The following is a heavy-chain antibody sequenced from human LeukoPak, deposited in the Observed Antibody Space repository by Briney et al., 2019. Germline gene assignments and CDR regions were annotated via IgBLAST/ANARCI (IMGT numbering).Heavy chain of an antibody. Sequence: GGSLRLSCAASGFTFSSYSMNWVRQAPGRGLEWVSSIVGSSSDIYYADSVKGRFTISRDNAKNSLYLQMNSLRAEDTAVYYCARVYYGDYQGFVYWGQGTLVTVSS. V-gene: IGHV3-21*01. CDR3: ARVYYGDYQGFVY. D-gene: IGHD4-17*01. CDR1: GFTFSSYS. J-gene: IGHJ4*02. CDR2: IVGSSSDI.